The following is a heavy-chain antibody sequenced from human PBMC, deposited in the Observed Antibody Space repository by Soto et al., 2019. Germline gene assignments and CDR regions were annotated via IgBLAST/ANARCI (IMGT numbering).Heavy chain of an antibody. CDR3: ARGSANWNYNNWFDP. J-gene: IGHJ5*02. CDR2: IIPIFGTA. CDR1: GGTFSSYA. Sequence: SVKVSCKASGGTFSSYAISWVRQAPGQGLEWMGGIIPIFGTANYAQKFQGRVTITADESTSTAYMELSSLRSEDTAVYYCARGSANWNYNNWFDPWGQGTLVTVSS. D-gene: IGHD1-7*01. V-gene: IGHV1-69*13.